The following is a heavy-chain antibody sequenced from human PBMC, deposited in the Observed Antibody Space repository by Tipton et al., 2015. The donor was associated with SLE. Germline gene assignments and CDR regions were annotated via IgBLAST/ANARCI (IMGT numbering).Heavy chain of an antibody. D-gene: IGHD3-3*01. Sequence: TLSLTCSVSGGSISSGYYYWNWIRQHPGKGLEWIGSIYYSGSTYYNPSLKSRVSVSVDTSKNQFSLNLSSVTAADTAVYYCARHRRDLFYSYMDVWGKGTTVTVSS. CDR2: IYYSGST. J-gene: IGHJ6*03. CDR3: ARHRRDLFYSYMDV. V-gene: IGHV4-31*03. CDR1: GGSISSGYYY.